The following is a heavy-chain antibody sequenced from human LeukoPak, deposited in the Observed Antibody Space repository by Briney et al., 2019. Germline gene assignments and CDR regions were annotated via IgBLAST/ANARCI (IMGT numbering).Heavy chain of an antibody. CDR3: ARDPPYYDSSGYYYVY. V-gene: IGHV3-21*01. D-gene: IGHD3-22*01. Sequence: GGSLRLSCAASGFTLSTYSMNWVRQAPGKGLEWVSSISGSGIYIYYADSVKGRFTISRDNAKNPLYLQMNSLGAEDTAVYYCARDPPYYDSSGYYYVYWGQGTLVTVSS. CDR2: ISGSGIYI. CDR1: GFTLSTYS. J-gene: IGHJ4*02.